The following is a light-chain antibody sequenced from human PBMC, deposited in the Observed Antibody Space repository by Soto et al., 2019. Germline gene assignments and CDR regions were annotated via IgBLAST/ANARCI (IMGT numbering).Light chain of an antibody. Sequence: QSVLTQPPSASGTPGQRVTISCSGSSSNVGSNYVYWYQQLPGTAPKLLIYRNNQRPSGVPDRFSGSKSGTSASLAISGLRSEDVADYYCAAWDDSLSGSVVFAGGT. CDR3: AAWDDSLSGSVV. CDR2: RNN. J-gene: IGLJ2*01. V-gene: IGLV1-47*01. CDR1: SSNVGSNY.